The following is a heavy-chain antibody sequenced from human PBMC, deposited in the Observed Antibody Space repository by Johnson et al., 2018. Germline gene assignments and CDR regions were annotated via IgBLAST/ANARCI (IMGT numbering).Heavy chain of an antibody. CDR1: GFTFDDYA. Sequence: VQLVQSGGVVVQPGGSLRLSCAASGFTFDDYAMHWVRQAPGKGLEWVSLISWDGGSTYYADSVKGRFTISRDNAKNSLYLQMNSLRAGDTAVYYCARDLRGGEWLRFYYYGMDVWGQGTTVTVSS. J-gene: IGHJ6*02. D-gene: IGHD5-12*01. CDR2: ISWDGGST. V-gene: IGHV3-43D*03. CDR3: ARDLRGGEWLRFYYYGMDV.